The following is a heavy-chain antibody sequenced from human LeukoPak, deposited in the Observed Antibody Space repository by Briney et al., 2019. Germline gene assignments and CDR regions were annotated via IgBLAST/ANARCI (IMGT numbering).Heavy chain of an antibody. CDR2: ISGVTGST. J-gene: IGHJ4*02. CDR3: AKGLYPNGWLTPFDY. D-gene: IGHD6-19*01. V-gene: IGHV3-23*01. CDR1: GFTFSNYG. Sequence: GGSLRLSCAASGFTFSNYGMSWVRQAPGKGLEWVSTISGVTGSTHYGDSVKGRFTTSRDNSKNALHLQMNSLRAEDTAIYYCAKGLYPNGWLTPFDYWGQGTLVTVSS.